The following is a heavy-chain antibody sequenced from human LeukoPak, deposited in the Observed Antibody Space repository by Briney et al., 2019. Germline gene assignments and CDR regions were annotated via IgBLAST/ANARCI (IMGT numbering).Heavy chain of an antibody. D-gene: IGHD5-24*01. CDR3: ARDGRDGYNLVHY. V-gene: IGHV1-2*06. CDR1: GYTLTAYY. Sequence: ASVKVSCKASGYTLTAYYIHWVRQAPGQGLEWMGRINPNSGGTNYAQKFQGRVTMTRDTSISAVYMELNRLRSDDTAVYYCARDGRDGYNLVHYWGQGTLVTVSS. J-gene: IGHJ4*02. CDR2: INPNSGGT.